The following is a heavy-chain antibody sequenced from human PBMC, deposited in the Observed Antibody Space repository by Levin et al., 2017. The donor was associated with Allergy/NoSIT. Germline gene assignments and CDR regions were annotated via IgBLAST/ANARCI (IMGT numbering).Heavy chain of an antibody. V-gene: IGHV3-7*01. Sequence: GGSLRLSCAASGFIFSNYWMDWVRQTPGKGLEWVASINGDGSAKDYVDSVKGRFTVSRDNARNSLYLQMDSLRAEDTALYYCARDPEYGAFDSWGQGSLVTVSS. CDR2: INGDGSAK. CDR1: GFIFSNYW. D-gene: IGHD2/OR15-2a*01. CDR3: ARDPEYGAFDS. J-gene: IGHJ5*01.